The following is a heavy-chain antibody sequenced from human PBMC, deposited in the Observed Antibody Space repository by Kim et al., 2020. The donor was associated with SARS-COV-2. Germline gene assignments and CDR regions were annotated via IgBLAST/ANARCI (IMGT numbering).Heavy chain of an antibody. Sequence: SETLSLTCAVYGGSFSGYYWSWIRQPPGKGLEWIGEINHSGSTNYNPSLKSRVTISVDTSKNQFSLKLSSVTAADTAVYYCARGANYYGSGSYYWWNYYYGMDVWGQGTTVTVSS. CDR1: GGSFSGYY. CDR3: ARGANYYGSGSYYWWNYYYGMDV. V-gene: IGHV4-34*01. J-gene: IGHJ6*02. D-gene: IGHD3-10*01. CDR2: INHSGST.